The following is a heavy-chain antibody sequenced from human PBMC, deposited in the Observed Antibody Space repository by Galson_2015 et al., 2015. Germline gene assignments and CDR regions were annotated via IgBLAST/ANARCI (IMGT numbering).Heavy chain of an antibody. D-gene: IGHD1-20*01. CDR2: IKEDGSEK. CDR3: ARDNWNRPRGY. J-gene: IGHJ4*02. Sequence: SLRLSCAASGFTFSSYSMNWVRQAPGKGLECVANIKEDGSEKYYVDSVKGRFTISRDNAKNSLFLQMNSLRAEDTAVYYCARDNWNRPRGYWGQGILVTVSS. V-gene: IGHV3-7*01. CDR1: GFTFSSYS.